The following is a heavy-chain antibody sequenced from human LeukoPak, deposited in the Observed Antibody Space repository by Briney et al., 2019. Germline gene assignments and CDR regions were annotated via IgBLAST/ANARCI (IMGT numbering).Heavy chain of an antibody. CDR3: ARVGGAYCSGGSCYSGALNY. CDR1: GFTFSSYG. V-gene: IGHV3-33*01. Sequence: GGSLRLSCVASGFTFSSYGMHWVRQAPGKGLEWVAVIWYDGSNKYYADSVKGRFTISRDNAKNSLYLQMNSLRAEDTAVYYCARVGGAYCSGGSCYSGALNYWGQGTLVTVSS. D-gene: IGHD2-15*01. J-gene: IGHJ4*02. CDR2: IWYDGSNK.